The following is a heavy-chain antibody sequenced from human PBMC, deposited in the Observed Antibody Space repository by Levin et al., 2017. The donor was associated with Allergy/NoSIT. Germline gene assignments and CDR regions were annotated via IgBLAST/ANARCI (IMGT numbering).Heavy chain of an antibody. V-gene: IGHV3-23*01. CDR2: ISGNSGST. D-gene: IGHD2-2*02. CDR3: AKDLDCSSASCYTFGY. J-gene: IGHJ4*02. Sequence: GESLKISCAASGFTFNRYAMSWVRQAPGKGLEWVSTISGNSGSTNSADSVKGRFTISRDNSKNSVYLQMNSLRADDTAVYYCAKDLDCSSASCYTFGYWGQGTLVTVSS. CDR1: GFTFNRYA.